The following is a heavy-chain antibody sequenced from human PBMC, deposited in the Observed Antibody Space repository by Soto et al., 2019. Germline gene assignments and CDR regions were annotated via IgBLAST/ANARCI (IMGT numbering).Heavy chain of an antibody. CDR2: MIAYNGNT. D-gene: IGHD6-13*01. CDR3: ATQARGQQHATD. V-gene: IGHV1-18*01. J-gene: IGHJ4*02. Sequence: GGSVKVSCKASGYTFISYGISWVRQAPGQGLEWLGCMIAYNGNTNYAQKLQGRVTMTTDTSTSTAYMELRSLRSDDTAVYYGATQARGQQHATDWDQGTLVTVSS. CDR1: GYTFISYG.